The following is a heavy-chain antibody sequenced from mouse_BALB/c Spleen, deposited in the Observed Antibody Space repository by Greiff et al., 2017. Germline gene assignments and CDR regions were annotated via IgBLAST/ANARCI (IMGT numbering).Heavy chain of an antibody. CDR2: IWWNDNK. Sequence: QVTLKESGPGILQPSQTLSLTCSFSGFSLSTYGIGVGWIRQPSGKGLEWLAHIWWNDNKYYNTALKSRLTISKDTSNNQVFLKIASVDTADTATYYCARQYRYDWYFDVWGAGTTVTVSS. V-gene: IGHV8-11*01. CDR1: GFSLSTYGIG. D-gene: IGHD2-14*01. CDR3: ARQYRYDWYFDV. J-gene: IGHJ1*01.